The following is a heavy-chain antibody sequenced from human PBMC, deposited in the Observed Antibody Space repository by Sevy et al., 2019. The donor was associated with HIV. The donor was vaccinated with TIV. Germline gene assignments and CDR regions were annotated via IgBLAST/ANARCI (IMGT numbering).Heavy chain of an antibody. V-gene: IGHV3-23*01. D-gene: IGHD2-8*01. Sequence: GGSLRLACAVSGFNFNIYSMSWVRQAPGKGLEWVSTLSFGCGKINYADSVKGRFIISRDDSKNTLYLQMNSLRAEDTAVYFCAREGCTRPHDYWGQGTLVTVSS. CDR1: GFNFNIYS. J-gene: IGHJ4*02. CDR2: LSFGCGKI. CDR3: AREGCTRPHDY.